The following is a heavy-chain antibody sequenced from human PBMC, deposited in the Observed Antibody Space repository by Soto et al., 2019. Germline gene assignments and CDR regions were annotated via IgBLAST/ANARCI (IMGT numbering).Heavy chain of an antibody. D-gene: IGHD3-3*01. CDR2: IYHTGTT. Sequence: QLQLRESGSGLVKSSQTLSLTCAVSGGSISTSDYSWSWIRQPPGRGLEWLGSIYHTGTTHYIPSLKNRLTMSLDKFKNQFSLDLTSVTAADTALYYCVRERTIFGVAPGGSVDVWGQGTTVTVSS. J-gene: IGHJ6*02. CDR1: GGSISTSDYS. CDR3: VRERTIFGVAPGGSVDV. V-gene: IGHV4-30-2*01.